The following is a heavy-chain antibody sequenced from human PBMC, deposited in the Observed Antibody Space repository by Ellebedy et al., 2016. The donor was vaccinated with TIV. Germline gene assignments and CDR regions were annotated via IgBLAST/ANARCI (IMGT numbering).Heavy chain of an antibody. J-gene: IGHJ4*02. Sequence: SETLSLTCAVYGGSFSGYYWSWIRQPPGKGLEWIGYVYYSGSTNYNPSLKSRVTISVDTSKNQFSLKLSSVTAADTAVYYCARGDGYNHLDYWGQGTLVTVSS. V-gene: IGHV4-59*01. CDR1: GGSFSGYY. CDR2: VYYSGST. CDR3: ARGDGYNHLDY. D-gene: IGHD5-24*01.